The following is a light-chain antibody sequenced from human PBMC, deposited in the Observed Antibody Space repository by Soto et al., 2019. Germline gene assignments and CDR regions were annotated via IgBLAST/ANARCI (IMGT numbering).Light chain of an antibody. Sequence: EIVLTQSPATLSLSPGERATLSCRASQSVGKYLAWYQQKPGQAPRLHIYDVSSRAPGIPARFSGSGSGTDFTLTISSLEPEDFAVYYCQQCNNWPPITFGQGTRLEIK. CDR2: DVS. V-gene: IGKV3-11*01. J-gene: IGKJ5*01. CDR1: QSVGKY. CDR3: QQCNNWPPIT.